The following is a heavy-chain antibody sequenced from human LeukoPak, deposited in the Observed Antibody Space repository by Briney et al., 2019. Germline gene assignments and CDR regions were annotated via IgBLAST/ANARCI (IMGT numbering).Heavy chain of an antibody. CDR3: AKVRYGPNYFDY. CDR2: IYSGGAA. J-gene: IGHJ4*02. CDR1: GVTVSSDY. Sequence: GGSLRLSCAASGVTVSSDYMSWVRQAPGDGLEWVSVIYSGGAAYYTDSVKGRFTISRDNSKNTLYLQMNSLRAEDTAVYYCAKVRYGPNYFDYWGQGTLVTVSS. V-gene: IGHV3-53*01. D-gene: IGHD4-17*01.